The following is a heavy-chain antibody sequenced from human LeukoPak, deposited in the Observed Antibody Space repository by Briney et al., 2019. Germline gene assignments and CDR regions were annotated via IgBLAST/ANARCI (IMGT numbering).Heavy chain of an antibody. V-gene: IGHV4-59*01. D-gene: IGHD6-19*01. CDR1: GGSISTYY. J-gene: IGHJ6*02. Sequence: PSESLSLTCTVSGGSISTYYCGWVRQSPGKGLEWIGYVSSSGNTNYNPSLKSRVTISVDTSKNQLSLKLSCMTAADTAVYYCARAGYCSATTCQWVPLVWGQGTTVTVSS. CDR2: VSSSGNT. CDR3: ARAGYCSATTCQWVPLV.